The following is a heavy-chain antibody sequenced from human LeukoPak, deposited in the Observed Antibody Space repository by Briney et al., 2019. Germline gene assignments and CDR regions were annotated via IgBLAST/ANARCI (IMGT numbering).Heavy chain of an antibody. CDR2: IYYSGST. CDR3: ARTSYGDYGATNWFDP. CDR1: GGSISSYY. D-gene: IGHD4-17*01. Sequence: TSQTLSLTCTVSGGSISSYYWSWIRQPPGKGLVWIGYIYYSGSTNYNPSLKSRVTISVDTSKNQFSLKLSSVTAADTAVYYCARTSYGDYGATNWFDPWGQGTLVTVSS. V-gene: IGHV4-59*01. J-gene: IGHJ5*02.